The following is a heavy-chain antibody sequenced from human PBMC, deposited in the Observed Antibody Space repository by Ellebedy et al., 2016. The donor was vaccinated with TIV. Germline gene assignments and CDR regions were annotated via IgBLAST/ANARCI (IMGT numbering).Heavy chain of an antibody. CDR1: GFTFSSYD. D-gene: IGHD1-1*01. CDR3: ARATAGFDY. CDR2: IGTAGDT. V-gene: IGHV3-13*01. J-gene: IGHJ4*02. Sequence: GESLKISCAASGFTFSSYDMHWVRQATGKGLEWVSAIGTAGDTYYSGSVKGRFTSSRENAKNSLYLQMNSLRAEDTAVYYCARATAGFDYWGQGTLVTVSS.